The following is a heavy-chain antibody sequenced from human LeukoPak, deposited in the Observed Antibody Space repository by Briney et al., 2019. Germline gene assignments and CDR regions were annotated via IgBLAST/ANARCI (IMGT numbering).Heavy chain of an antibody. CDR2: IYYSGST. Sequence: PSETLSLTCTVSGGSISSYYWSWIRQPPGKGLEWIGYIYYSGSTNYNPSLKSRVTISVDTSKNQFSLKLSSVTAADTAVYYCARAHGGPTNYQHWGQGTLVTVSS. J-gene: IGHJ1*01. CDR3: ARAHGGPTNYQH. CDR1: GGSISSYY. V-gene: IGHV4-59*12.